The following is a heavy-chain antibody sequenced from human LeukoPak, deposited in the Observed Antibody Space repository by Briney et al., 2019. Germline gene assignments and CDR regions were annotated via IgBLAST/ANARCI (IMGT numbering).Heavy chain of an antibody. V-gene: IGHV4-39*01. Sequence: SETLSLTCTVSGVSISSSNSYWGWIRQPPGKGLEWIGSIYYSGSTYYNPSLKSRVTISVDTSKDQFSLKLSSVTAADTAVYYCARLTTDRRAFDIWGQGTMVTVSS. D-gene: IGHD1-1*01. CDR2: IYYSGST. J-gene: IGHJ3*02. CDR1: GVSISSSNSY. CDR3: ARLTTDRRAFDI.